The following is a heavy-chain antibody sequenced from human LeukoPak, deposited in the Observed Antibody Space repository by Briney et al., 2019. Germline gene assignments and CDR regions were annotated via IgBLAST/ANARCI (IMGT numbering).Heavy chain of an antibody. J-gene: IGHJ6*02. D-gene: IGHD2-15*01. CDR2: ISGSGASI. CDR3: AKEDCRGGSCYSGYFYYGMDV. Sequence: ASVKVSCKASGFTFSSFAMSWVRQTPGKGLEWVSTISGSGASIYYADSVKGRFTISRDNSKNTLYLQMNSLRAEDTAVYYCAKEDCRGGSCYSGYFYYGMDVWGQGTTVTVSS. V-gene: IGHV3-23*01. CDR1: GFTFSSFA.